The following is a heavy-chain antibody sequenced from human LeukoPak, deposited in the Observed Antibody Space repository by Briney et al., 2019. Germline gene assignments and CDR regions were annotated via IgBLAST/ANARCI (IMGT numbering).Heavy chain of an antibody. D-gene: IGHD3-10*01. CDR2: IKSKTDGGTT. CDR3: TGEGGRGRGRLDP. J-gene: IGHJ5*02. Sequence: KPGGSLRLSCAAPGFTFSNAWMSWVRQAPGKGLEWVGRIKSKTDGGTTDYAAPVKGRFTISRDDSKNTLYLQMNSLKTEDTAVYYCTGEGGRGRGRLDPWGQGTLVTVSS. CDR1: GFTFSNAW. V-gene: IGHV3-15*01.